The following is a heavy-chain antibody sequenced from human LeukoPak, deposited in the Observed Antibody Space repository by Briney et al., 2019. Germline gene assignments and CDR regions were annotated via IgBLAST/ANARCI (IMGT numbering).Heavy chain of an antibody. CDR3: ARGNLDYGDLPPVY. D-gene: IGHD4-17*01. J-gene: IGHJ4*02. CDR1: GFNFNDAA. V-gene: IGHV3-53*01. CDR2: IYSAGLT. Sequence: GGSLRLSCAASGFNFNDAAMTWVRQAPGKGLEWVSVIYSAGLTYYSDSVKGRFTISRDNSKNTLHLQMNSLRAEDTAVYYCARGNLDYGDLPPVYWGQGTLVTVSS.